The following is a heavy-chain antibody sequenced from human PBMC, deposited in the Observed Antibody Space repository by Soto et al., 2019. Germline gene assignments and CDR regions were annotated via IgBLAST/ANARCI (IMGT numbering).Heavy chain of an antibody. Sequence: SETLSLTCAVSGGSISSSNWWSWVRQPPGKGLEWIGEIYHSGSTNYNPSLKSRVTISVDKSKNQFSLKLSSVTAADTAVYYCARVNVVVPAAKTKSTYYYYYGMDVWGQGTTVTVSS. D-gene: IGHD2-2*01. J-gene: IGHJ6*02. V-gene: IGHV4-4*02. CDR1: GGSISSSNW. CDR2: IYHSGST. CDR3: ARVNVVVPAAKTKSTYYYYYGMDV.